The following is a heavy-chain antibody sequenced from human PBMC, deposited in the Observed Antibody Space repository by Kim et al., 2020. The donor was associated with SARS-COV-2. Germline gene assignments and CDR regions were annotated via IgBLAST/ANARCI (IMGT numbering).Heavy chain of an antibody. CDR1: GFTVSSND. D-gene: IGHD3-22*01. CDR3: ARVGYKDAYDI. CDR2: IYSGGST. Sequence: GGSLRLSCAASGFTVSSNDMSWVRQAPGKGLEWVSVIYSGGSTYYADSVKGRFTISRDNSKNTLYLQMNSLRAEDTAMYYCARVGYKDAYDIWGQATMVTVSA. V-gene: IGHV3-53*01. J-gene: IGHJ3*02.